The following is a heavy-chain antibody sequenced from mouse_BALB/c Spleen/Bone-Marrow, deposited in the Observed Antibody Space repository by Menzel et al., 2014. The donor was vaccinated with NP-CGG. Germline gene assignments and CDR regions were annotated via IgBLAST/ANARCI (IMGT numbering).Heavy chain of an antibody. Sequence: VQLQQSGTVLARPGAAVKMSCKASGYTFSNYWMHWVKQRPGQGLEWIGTIYPGNSDTTYNQKFKGKAKLTAVTSTSTAYMELRSLTNEDSAVYYCTTLARSDFDYWGQGTTLTVSS. V-gene: IGHV1-5*01. CDR2: IYPGNSDT. CDR3: TTLARSDFDY. CDR1: GYTFSNYW. J-gene: IGHJ2*01. D-gene: IGHD3-1*01.